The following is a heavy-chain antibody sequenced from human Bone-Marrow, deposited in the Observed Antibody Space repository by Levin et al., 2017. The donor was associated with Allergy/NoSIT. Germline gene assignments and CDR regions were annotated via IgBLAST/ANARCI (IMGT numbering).Heavy chain of an antibody. D-gene: IGHD1-26*01. J-gene: IGHJ4*02. CDR2: ISGSGDSA. CDR3: MNDPTWESR. CDR1: GFTFSSSA. Sequence: GGSLRLSCAASGFTFSSSAMIWVRQAPGKGLEWVSIISGSGDSANYADSVKGRLTISRDNSKNTVYLQMDSVRAEDAAVYYCMNDPTWESRWGQGTLVTVSS. V-gene: IGHV3-23*01.